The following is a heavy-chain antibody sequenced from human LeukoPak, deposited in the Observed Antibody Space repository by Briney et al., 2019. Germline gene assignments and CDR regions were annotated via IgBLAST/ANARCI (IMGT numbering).Heavy chain of an antibody. CDR1: GFTFSSYA. Sequence: GGSLRLSCAASGFTFSSYAMSWVRQAPGKGLEWVSAISGSGGSTYYADSVKGRFTNSRDNSKNTLYLQMNSLRAEDTAVYYCAKVVQYYDSSGYYYDYWGQGTLVTVSS. J-gene: IGHJ4*02. V-gene: IGHV3-23*01. CDR3: AKVVQYYDSSGYYYDY. D-gene: IGHD3-22*01. CDR2: ISGSGGST.